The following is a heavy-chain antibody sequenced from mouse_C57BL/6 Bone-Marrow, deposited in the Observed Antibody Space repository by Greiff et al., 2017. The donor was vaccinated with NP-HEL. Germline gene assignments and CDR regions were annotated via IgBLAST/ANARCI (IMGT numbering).Heavy chain of an antibody. V-gene: IGHV1-26*01. CDR3: ARSPYYYGSIFDY. CDR2: INPNNGGT. D-gene: IGHD1-1*01. Sequence: VQLQQSGPELVKPGASVKISCKASGYTFTDYYMNWVKQSHGKSLEWIGDINPNNGGTSYNQKFKGKATLTVDKSSSTAYMELRSLTSEDSAVYYCARSPYYYGSIFDYWGQGTTLTVSS. CDR1: GYTFTDYY. J-gene: IGHJ2*01.